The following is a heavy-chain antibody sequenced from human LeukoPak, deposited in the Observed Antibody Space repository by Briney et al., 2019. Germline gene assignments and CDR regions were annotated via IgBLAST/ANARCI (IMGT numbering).Heavy chain of an antibody. CDR2: IHHGGNT. J-gene: IGHJ4*02. CDR3: ASLERWLQWSFDY. D-gene: IGHD5-24*01. V-gene: IGHV4-4*02. Sequence: SETLSLTCAVSGGSVSSGNWWTWVRQPPGKGLEWIGEIHHGGNTKYNPSLKSRVTISVDKTRNQFSLRLTSVTVADTAVYYCASLERWLQWSFDYWGQGTLVTVSS. CDR1: GGSVSSGNW.